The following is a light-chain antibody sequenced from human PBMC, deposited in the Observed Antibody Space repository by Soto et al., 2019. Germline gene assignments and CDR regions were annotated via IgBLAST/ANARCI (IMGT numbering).Light chain of an antibody. CDR2: ENN. J-gene: IGLJ1*01. Sequence: QAVVTRPPSVSAAPGQKVTISCSGSSSNIGNNYVSWYQQVPGTAPKLLIYENNKRPSGIPDRFSGSKSGTSATLGITGLQTGDEADYYCGTWDSSLSAYVFGTGTKLTVL. CDR3: GTWDSSLSAYV. CDR1: SSNIGNNY. V-gene: IGLV1-51*02.